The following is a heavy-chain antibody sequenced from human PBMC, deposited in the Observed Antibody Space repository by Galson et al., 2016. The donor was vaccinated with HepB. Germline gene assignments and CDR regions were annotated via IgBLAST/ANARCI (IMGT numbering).Heavy chain of an antibody. CDR3: SSTGNYGSYYYYALDV. D-gene: IGHD3-9*01. J-gene: IGHJ6*02. CDR1: ASTFSRYG. V-gene: IGHV3-33*01. CDR2: VWFDGTKK. Sequence: SLRLSCAASASTFSRYGIHWVRQAPGKGLEWVAIVWFDGTKKYYADSVKGRFTVSRDNSKRTFYLQMNSLRAEDTAVYYCSSTGNYGSYYYYALDVWGQGTTVTVSS.